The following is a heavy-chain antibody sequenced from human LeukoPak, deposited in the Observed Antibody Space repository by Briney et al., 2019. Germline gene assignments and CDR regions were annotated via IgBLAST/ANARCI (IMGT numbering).Heavy chain of an antibody. Sequence: VGSLRLSCAASGFTVSSNYMSWVRQAPGKGLEWVSAISGSGGSTYYADSVKGRFTISRDNSKNTLYLQMNSLRAEDTAVYYCAKEPIAARLNPYFDYWGQGTLVTVSS. V-gene: IGHV3-23*01. J-gene: IGHJ4*02. D-gene: IGHD6-6*01. CDR1: GFTVSSNY. CDR2: ISGSGGST. CDR3: AKEPIAARLNPYFDY.